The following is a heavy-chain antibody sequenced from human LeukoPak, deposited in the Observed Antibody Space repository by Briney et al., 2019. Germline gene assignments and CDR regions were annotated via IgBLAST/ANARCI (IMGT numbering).Heavy chain of an antibody. J-gene: IGHJ4*02. CDR3: ARSTLPEGVVVVAATPEPFFDY. D-gene: IGHD2-15*01. CDR2: IYYSGST. V-gene: IGHV4-59*01. CDR1: GGSISSYY. Sequence: PSETLSLTCTVSGGSISSYYWSWIRQPPGKGLEWIGYIYYSGSTNYNPSLKSRVTISVDTSKNQFSLKLSSVTAADTAVYYCARSTLPEGVVVVAATPEPFFDYWGQGTLVTVSS.